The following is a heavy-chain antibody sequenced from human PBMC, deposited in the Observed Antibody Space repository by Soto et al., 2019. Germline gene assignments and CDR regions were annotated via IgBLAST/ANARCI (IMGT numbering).Heavy chain of an antibody. V-gene: IGHV4-31*03. Sequence: QVQLQESGPGLVKPSQTLSLTCTVSGGSISSSGYYWSWIRQHPGKGLEWIGYIYYSGSTYYNPSLKSGLAISVDTSKNQFSLNLSSVTAADTAVYYCARGKDYDFWSGYSKNWFDPWGQETLVTVSS. J-gene: IGHJ5*02. CDR3: ARGKDYDFWSGYSKNWFDP. D-gene: IGHD3-3*01. CDR1: GGSISSSGYY. CDR2: IYYSGST.